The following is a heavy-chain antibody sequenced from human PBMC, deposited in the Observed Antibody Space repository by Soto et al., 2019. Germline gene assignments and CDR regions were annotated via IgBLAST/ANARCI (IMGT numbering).Heavy chain of an antibody. D-gene: IGHD2-2*01. Sequence: QVQLVQSGPEVKKPGASVKVSCKATGYTFRSYGVTWVRQAPGQGLEWMGWISGYHGNTEYAQKLQGRVTMTTDTSTSTVYMELRSLGSADTAVYYCARDRGVVTSGSAYYFDYWGQGTLVTVSS. CDR1: GYTFRSYG. J-gene: IGHJ4*02. CDR2: ISGYHGNT. CDR3: ARDRGVVTSGSAYYFDY. V-gene: IGHV1-18*01.